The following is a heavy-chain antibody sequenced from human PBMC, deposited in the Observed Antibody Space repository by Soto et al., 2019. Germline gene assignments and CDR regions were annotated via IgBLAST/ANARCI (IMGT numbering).Heavy chain of an antibody. V-gene: IGHV4-59*01. Sequence: SETLSLTCTVSGGSISSYYWSWIRQPPGKGLEWIGYIYYSGSTNYNPSLKSRVTISVDTSKNQFSLKLSSVTAADTAVYYCARDGNSGFDYWGQGTLVTVSS. J-gene: IGHJ4*02. D-gene: IGHD5-12*01. CDR1: GGSISSYY. CDR2: IYYSGST. CDR3: ARDGNSGFDY.